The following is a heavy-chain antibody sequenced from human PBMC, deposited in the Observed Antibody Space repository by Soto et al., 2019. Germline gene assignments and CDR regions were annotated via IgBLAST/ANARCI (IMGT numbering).Heavy chain of an antibody. CDR1: GVSFSTYG. J-gene: IGHJ4*02. CDR3: ATEGGVRYGISWGAF. V-gene: IGHV3-33*01. D-gene: IGHD3-16*01. Sequence: QVQLVESGGGVVQPGRSLRLSCVASGVSFSTYGMHWVRQAPGKGLEWVASIWHDGIYKFHADAVKGRFAISRDNSMNSLYLKMNGLTVQDTAMYYCATEGGVRYGISWGAFCGQGTLVTVSP. CDR2: IWHDGIYK.